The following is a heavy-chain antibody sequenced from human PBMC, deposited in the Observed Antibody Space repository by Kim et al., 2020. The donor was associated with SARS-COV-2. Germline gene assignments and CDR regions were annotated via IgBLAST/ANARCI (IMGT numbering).Heavy chain of an antibody. V-gene: IGHV1-69*02. CDR1: GGTFSSYT. CDR3: ATGRNGYERTTTRWYFDY. J-gene: IGHJ4*02. Sequence: SVKVSCKASGGTFSSYTISWVRQAPGQGLEWMGRIIPILGIANYAQKFQGRVTITADKSTSTAYMELSSLRSEDTAVYYCATGRNGYERTTTRWYFDYWGQGTLVTISS. D-gene: IGHD5-12*01. CDR2: IIPILGIA.